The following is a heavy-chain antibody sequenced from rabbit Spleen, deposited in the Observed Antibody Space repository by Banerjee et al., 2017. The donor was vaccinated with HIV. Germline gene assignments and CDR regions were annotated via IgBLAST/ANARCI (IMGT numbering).Heavy chain of an antibody. CDR3: ARGGYGNWDYFNL. J-gene: IGHJ4*01. CDR1: GFDFSSSHV. V-gene: IGHV1S45*01. Sequence: QEQLVESGGGLVQPEGSLTLTCKASGFDFSSSHVMCWVRQAPGKGLEWIACMYPISGGSTYYANWAKGRFTISKTSSTTVTLQMTSLTAADTATYFCARGGYGNWDYFNLWGPGTLVTVS. D-gene: IGHD1-1*01. CDR2: MYPISGGST.